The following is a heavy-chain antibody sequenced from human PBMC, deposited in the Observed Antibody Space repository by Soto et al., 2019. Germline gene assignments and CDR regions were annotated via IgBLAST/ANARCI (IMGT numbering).Heavy chain of an antibody. CDR3: ARGSSGWSSIRLDD. CDR2: IYYIGSS. J-gene: IGHJ4*02. CDR1: SGSITSVNSY. Sequence: SETLSLTCTVSSGSITSVNSYWSWIRQFPGKGLEWIGYIYYIGSSYYNPSLKGRVTISEDTSKKQFSLKLNSVTAADTAVYYCARGSSGWSSIRLDDRGQGTLVNVSS. V-gene: IGHV4-31*03. D-gene: IGHD6-19*01.